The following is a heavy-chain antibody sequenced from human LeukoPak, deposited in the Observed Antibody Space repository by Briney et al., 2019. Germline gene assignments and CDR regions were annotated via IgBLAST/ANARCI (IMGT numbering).Heavy chain of an antibody. CDR2: IIPIFGTA. Sequence: ASVKVSCKASGGTFSSYAISWVRQAPGQGLEWMGGIIPIFGTANYAQKFQSRVTITADGSTSTAYMELSSLRSEDTAVYYCAREAVGAPGYFDYWGQGTLVTVSS. J-gene: IGHJ4*02. CDR3: AREAVGAPGYFDY. CDR1: GGTFSSYA. D-gene: IGHD1-26*01. V-gene: IGHV1-69*13.